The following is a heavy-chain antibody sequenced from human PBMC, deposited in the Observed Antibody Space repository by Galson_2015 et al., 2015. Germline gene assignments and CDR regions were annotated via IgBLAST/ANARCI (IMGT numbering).Heavy chain of an antibody. CDR1: GFTFSSYS. J-gene: IGHJ6*03. CDR2: IRSSSSYI. Sequence: SLRLSCAASGFTFSSYSMNWVRQAPGKGLEWVSSIRSSSSYIYYADSVKGRFTISRDNAKNSLYLQMNSLRAEDTAVYYCARGSVYSSPSDYYYYYMDVWGKGTTVTVSS. D-gene: IGHD6-6*01. V-gene: IGHV3-21*01. CDR3: ARGSVYSSPSDYYYYYMDV.